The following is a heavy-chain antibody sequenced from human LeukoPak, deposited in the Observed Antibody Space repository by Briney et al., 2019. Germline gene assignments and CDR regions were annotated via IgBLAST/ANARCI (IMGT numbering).Heavy chain of an antibody. Sequence: GASVKVSCKASGYTFTSYGISWVRQAPGQGLEWMGWINPNSGGTNYAQKFQGRVTMTRDTSISTAYMELSRLRSDDTAVYYCARDQLNYYGSGSYRIIWFDPWGQGTLVTVSS. D-gene: IGHD3-10*01. CDR2: INPNSGGT. CDR3: ARDQLNYYGSGSYRIIWFDP. CDR1: GYTFTSYG. J-gene: IGHJ5*02. V-gene: IGHV1-2*02.